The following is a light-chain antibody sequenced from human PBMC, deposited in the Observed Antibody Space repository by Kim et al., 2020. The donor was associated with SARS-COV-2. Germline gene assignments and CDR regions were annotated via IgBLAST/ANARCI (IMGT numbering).Light chain of an antibody. Sequence: GRSITISCTGTSSDVDGYNYVSWYQQHPGKAPKLMIYDVSKRPSGVSNRFSGSKSGNTASLTISGLQAEDEADYYCSSYTSSSTQVFGTGTKVTVL. CDR3: SSYTSSSTQV. CDR1: SSDVDGYNY. CDR2: DVS. J-gene: IGLJ1*01. V-gene: IGLV2-14*04.